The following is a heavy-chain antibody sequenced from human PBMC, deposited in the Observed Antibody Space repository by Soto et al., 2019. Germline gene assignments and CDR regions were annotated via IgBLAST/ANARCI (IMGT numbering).Heavy chain of an antibody. D-gene: IGHD1-20*01. Sequence: PLGSMRLSCAVSGVTFSSYWMSWVRQAPGRGLEWVATIAHDGSEKFYVDSVKGRFTISRDNTKNSLYLQMNSLRAEDTAVYYCAREYNAHFDYWGQGTMVTVSS. CDR3: AREYNAHFDY. CDR2: IAHDGSEK. J-gene: IGHJ4*02. CDR1: GVTFSSYW. V-gene: IGHV3-7*01.